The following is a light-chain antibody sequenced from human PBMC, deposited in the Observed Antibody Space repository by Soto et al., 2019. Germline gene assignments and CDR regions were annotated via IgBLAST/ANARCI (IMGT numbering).Light chain of an antibody. J-gene: IGLJ1*01. CDR3: SSYTSSSTPYV. V-gene: IGLV2-14*01. CDR2: DVS. CDR1: SSDVGGYNY. Sequence: QSALTQPASVSGSPGQSITIPCTGTSSDVGGYNYVSWYQQHPGKALKLMIYDVSNRPSGVSNRFSGYKSGNTASLTISGLQAEDEADYYCSSYTSSSTPYVFGTGTKVTVL.